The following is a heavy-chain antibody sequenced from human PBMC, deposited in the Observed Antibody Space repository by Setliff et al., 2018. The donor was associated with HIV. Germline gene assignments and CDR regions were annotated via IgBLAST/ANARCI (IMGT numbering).Heavy chain of an antibody. CDR3: AREVGTRYMDV. CDR2: IYHSGST. CDR1: GGSIDSFSYY. D-gene: IGHD2-15*01. Sequence: PSETLSLTCTVSGGSIDSFSYYWGWIRQTPGKELEWIGNIYHSGSTNYNPSLKSRVTISVDTSKDQFSLKLSSVTAADTAVYYCAREVGTRYMDVWGKGTTVTVSS. J-gene: IGHJ6*03. V-gene: IGHV4-39*07.